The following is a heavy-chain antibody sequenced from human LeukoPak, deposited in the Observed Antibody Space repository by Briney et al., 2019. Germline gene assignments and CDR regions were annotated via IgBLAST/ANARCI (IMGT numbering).Heavy chain of an antibody. CDR1: GFTFSSYA. D-gene: IGHD4-17*01. CDR3: ARDFYRRVTVTFRGVDY. CDR2: ISYDGSNK. V-gene: IGHV3-30-3*01. J-gene: IGHJ4*02. Sequence: SGGSLRLSCAASGFTFSSYAMHWVRQAPGKGLEWVAVISYDGSNKYYADSVKGRFTISRDNSKNTLYLQMNSLRAEDTAVYYCARDFYRRVTVTFRGVDYWGQGTLVTVSS.